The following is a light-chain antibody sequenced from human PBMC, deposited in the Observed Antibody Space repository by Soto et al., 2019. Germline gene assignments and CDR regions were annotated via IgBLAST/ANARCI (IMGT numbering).Light chain of an antibody. CDR3: CSYADSSTVYYV. Sequence: QSVLTQPASVSGSPGQSITSSCTGTSSDVGTYNLVSWYQLHPGKAPKLLIYEVTKRPSGVSNRFSGSKSGNTASLTISGLQGEDEADYYCCSYADSSTVYYVFGPGTKVTVL. V-gene: IGLV2-23*02. CDR1: SSDVGTYNL. CDR2: EVT. J-gene: IGLJ1*01.